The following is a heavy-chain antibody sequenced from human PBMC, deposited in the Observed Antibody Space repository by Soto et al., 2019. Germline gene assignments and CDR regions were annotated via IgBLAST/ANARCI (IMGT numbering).Heavy chain of an antibody. CDR2: IIPIFGTA. Sequence: QVQLVQSGAEVKKPGSSVKVSCKDSGGTFSSYAISWVRQAPGQGLAWMGGIIPIFGTANYAQKFQGRVTITADEATSTAYMELSSLRSDDTAVYYCARHDCISTSCYYYYYYGMDVWGQGTTVTVSS. CDR3: ARHDCISTSCYYYYYYGMDV. V-gene: IGHV1-69*12. D-gene: IGHD2-2*01. J-gene: IGHJ6*02. CDR1: GGTFSSYA.